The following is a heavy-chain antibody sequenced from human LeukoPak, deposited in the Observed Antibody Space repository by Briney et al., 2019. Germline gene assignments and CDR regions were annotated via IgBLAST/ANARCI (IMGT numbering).Heavy chain of an antibody. J-gene: IGHJ4*02. D-gene: IGHD4-17*01. Sequence: ASVKVSCKASGYTFTSYYMHWVRQAPGQGLEWMGIINPSGGSTSYAQKFQGRVTMTRDMSTSTVYMELSSLRSEDTALYYCAREDPTVTTIPLWDDWGQGTLVTVSS. CDR1: GYTFTSYY. CDR3: AREDPTVTTIPLWDD. V-gene: IGHV1-46*01. CDR2: INPSGGST.